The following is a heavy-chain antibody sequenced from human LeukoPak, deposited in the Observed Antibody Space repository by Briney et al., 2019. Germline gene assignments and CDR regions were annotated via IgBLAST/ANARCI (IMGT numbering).Heavy chain of an antibody. CDR2: IYYSGST. Sequence: PSETLSLTCTVSGGSISSSSYYWGGIRQPPGKGLEWIGSIYYSGSTYYNPSLKSRVTISVDTSKNQFSLKLSSVTAAATAVYYCGTHDSSSGWYPYYFEYWGEGTLVAVSS. V-gene: IGHV4-39*01. CDR3: GTHDSSSGWYPYYFEY. CDR1: GGSISSSSYY. J-gene: IGHJ4*02. D-gene: IGHD6-19*01.